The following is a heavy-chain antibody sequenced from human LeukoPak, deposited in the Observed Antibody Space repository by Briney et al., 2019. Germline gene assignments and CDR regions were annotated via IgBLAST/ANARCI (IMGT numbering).Heavy chain of an antibody. D-gene: IGHD6-19*01. Sequence: KSSETLSLTCTVSGGSISSGSYYWSWLRQPAGKGLEWIGRIYTSGSTNYNPSLKSRVTISVDTSKNQFSLKLSSVTAADTAVYYCARDVPAAGTMDYWGQGTLVTVSS. CDR3: ARDVPAAGTMDY. J-gene: IGHJ4*02. CDR1: GGSISSGSYY. CDR2: IYTSGST. V-gene: IGHV4-61*02.